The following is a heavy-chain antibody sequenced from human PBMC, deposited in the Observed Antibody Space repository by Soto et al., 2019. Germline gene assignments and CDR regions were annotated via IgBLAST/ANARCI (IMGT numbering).Heavy chain of an antibody. D-gene: IGHD4-17*01. J-gene: IGHJ3*02. V-gene: IGHV1-69*02. Sequence: QVQLVQSGAEVKKPGSSVKVSCKASGGTFSSYTISWVRQAPGQGLEWMGRIIPILGIANYAQKFQGRXRMXAXISTSTAYMELSSLRSEDTAVYYCASATVADDAFDIWGQGTMVTVSS. CDR2: IIPILGIA. CDR1: GGTFSSYT. CDR3: ASATVADDAFDI.